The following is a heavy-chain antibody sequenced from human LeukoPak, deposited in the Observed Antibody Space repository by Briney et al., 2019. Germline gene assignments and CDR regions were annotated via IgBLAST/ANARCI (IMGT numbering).Heavy chain of an antibody. CDR3: AREKIAVAGRGFDY. J-gene: IGHJ4*02. Sequence: PGGSLRLSCAASGFXFSSYEMNWVRQALGKGLEWVSYISSSGSTIYYADSVKGRFTISRDNAKNSLYLQMNSLRAEDTAVYYCAREKIAVAGRGFDYWGQGTLVTVSS. V-gene: IGHV3-48*03. CDR2: ISSSGSTI. CDR1: GFXFSSYE. D-gene: IGHD6-19*01.